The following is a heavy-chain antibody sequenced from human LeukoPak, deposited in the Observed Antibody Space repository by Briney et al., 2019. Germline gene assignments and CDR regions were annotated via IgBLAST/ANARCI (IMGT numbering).Heavy chain of an antibody. CDR3: ANPYSSSDS. CDR2: ISGSGGST. CDR1: GFTFSSYA. J-gene: IGHJ4*02. V-gene: IGHV3-23*01. D-gene: IGHD6-13*01. Sequence: GGSLRLSCAASGFTFSSYAMSWVRQAPGKGLEWVSAISGSGGSTYYAGSVKGRFTISRDNSKNTLYLQMNSLRAKDTAVYYCANPYSSSDSWGQGTLVTVSS.